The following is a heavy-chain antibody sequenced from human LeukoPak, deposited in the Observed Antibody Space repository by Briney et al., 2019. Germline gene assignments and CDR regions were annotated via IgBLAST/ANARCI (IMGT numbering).Heavy chain of an antibody. V-gene: IGHV4-39*01. D-gene: IGHD3-22*01. CDR1: GGSISSYY. CDR3: ASWDYYDSSGYYRFDY. CDR2: IYYSGST. Sequence: SETLSLTCTVSGGSISSYYWSWIRQPPGKGLEWIGSIYYSGSTYYNPSLKSRVTISVDTSKNQFSLKLSSVTAADTAVYYCASWDYYDSSGYYRFDYWGQGTLVTVSS. J-gene: IGHJ4*02.